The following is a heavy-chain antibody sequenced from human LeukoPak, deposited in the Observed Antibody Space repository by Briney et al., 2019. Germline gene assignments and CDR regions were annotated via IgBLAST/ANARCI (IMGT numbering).Heavy chain of an antibody. Sequence: PSETLSLTCTVSGGSISSYYWSWIRQPPGKGLEWIGYIYYGGSTNYNPSLKSRVTISVDTSKNQFSLKLSSVTAADTAVYYCARDHSGSYPFGDNWFDPWGQGTLVTVSS. CDR1: GGSISSYY. V-gene: IGHV4-59*01. J-gene: IGHJ5*02. D-gene: IGHD1-26*01. CDR2: IYYGGST. CDR3: ARDHSGSYPFGDNWFDP.